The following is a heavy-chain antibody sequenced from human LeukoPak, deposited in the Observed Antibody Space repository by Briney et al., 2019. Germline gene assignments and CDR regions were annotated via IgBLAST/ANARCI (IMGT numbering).Heavy chain of an antibody. D-gene: IGHD6-19*01. V-gene: IGHV4-4*07. CDR3: ARDLPNSGWYGSYYGMDV. Sequence: PSETLSLTCTVSGGSISSYYWSWIRQPAGKGLEWIGRIYTSGSTNYNPSLKSRVTMSVDTSKNQFSLKLSSVTAADTAVYYCARDLPNSGWYGSYYGMDVWGQGTTVTVSS. CDR2: IYTSGST. J-gene: IGHJ6*02. CDR1: GGSISSYY.